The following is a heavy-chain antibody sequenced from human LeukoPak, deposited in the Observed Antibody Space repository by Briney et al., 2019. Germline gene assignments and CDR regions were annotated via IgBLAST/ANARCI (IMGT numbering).Heavy chain of an antibody. CDR3: ARHYGP. D-gene: IGHD3-10*01. Sequence: SETLSLTCTISGDSVTTYYWSWIRQPPGKGLEWLGYVYYSGSATYNPSLKSRVTISVDTSKNQFSLKLNSVTAADTAVYYCARHYGPWGQGTLVTVSS. J-gene: IGHJ5*02. CDR1: GDSVTTYY. CDR2: VYYSGSA. V-gene: IGHV4-59*08.